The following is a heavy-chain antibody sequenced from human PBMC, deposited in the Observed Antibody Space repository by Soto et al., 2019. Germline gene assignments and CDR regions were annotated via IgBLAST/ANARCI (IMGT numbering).Heavy chain of an antibody. CDR3: ATSSPAAIPNYYYYYGMDV. J-gene: IGHJ6*02. V-gene: IGHV5-10-1*01. CDR1: GYSFTSYW. D-gene: IGHD2-2*02. Sequence: PGASLKISCQGSGYSFTSYWISWVRQMPGKGLEWMGRIDPSDSYTNYSPSFQGHVTISADKSISTAYLQWSSLKASDTAMYYCATSSPAAIPNYYYYYGMDVWGQGTTVTVSS. CDR2: IDPSDSYT.